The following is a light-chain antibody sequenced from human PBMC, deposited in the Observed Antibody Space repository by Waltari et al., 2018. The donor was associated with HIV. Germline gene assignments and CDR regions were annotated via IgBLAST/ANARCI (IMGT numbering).Light chain of an antibody. J-gene: IGLJ3*02. V-gene: IGLV2-14*03. CDR1: SSAIGAFIF. Sequence: QSVLTQPAALSGSPGQSITISGAGSSSAIGAFIFVSWSRHHPAEAPQPIIYDVAKRPSGVSDRFSASKAGEAASLTISGLQAEDEALYYCSSYTIPNTWVFGGGTTLTVL. CDR2: DVA. CDR3: SSYTIPNTWV.